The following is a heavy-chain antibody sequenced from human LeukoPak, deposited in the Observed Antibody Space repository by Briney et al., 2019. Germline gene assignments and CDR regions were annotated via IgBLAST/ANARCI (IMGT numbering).Heavy chain of an antibody. CDR2: IRSEANSYAT. D-gene: IGHD1-7*01. V-gene: IGHV3-73*01. CDR1: GFTFSGSA. J-gene: IGHJ6*02. Sequence: GGSLRLSCAASGFTFSGSAMHWVRQASGKGLEWVGRIRSEANSYATAYAASVKGRFTISRDDSKNTAYLQMNSLKTEDTAVYYCTRHAGTGTTYYYYYGMDVWGQGTTVTVSS. CDR3: TRHAGTGTTYYYYYGMDV.